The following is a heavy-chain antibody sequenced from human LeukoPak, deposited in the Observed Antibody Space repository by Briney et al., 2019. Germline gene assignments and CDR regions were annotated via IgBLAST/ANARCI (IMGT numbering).Heavy chain of an antibody. Sequence: GGSLRLSCAASGFTFSSYAMSWVRQAPGEGLEWVSAISGSGGSTYYADSVKGRFTISRDNSKNTLYLQMNSLRAEDTAVYYCAKVVPAAIGAEPAFDYWGQGTLVTVSS. CDR3: AKVVPAAIGAEPAFDY. D-gene: IGHD2-2*01. CDR2: ISGSGGST. V-gene: IGHV3-23*01. CDR1: GFTFSSYA. J-gene: IGHJ4*02.